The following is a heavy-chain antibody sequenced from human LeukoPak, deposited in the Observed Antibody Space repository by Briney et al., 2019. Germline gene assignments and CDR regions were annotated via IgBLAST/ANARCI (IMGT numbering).Heavy chain of an antibody. CDR3: VKSTCRDGTCSLYYFDY. CDR2: IYYDGTNK. Sequence: GGSLRLSCAASGFTFSNYGIHWVRQAPGKGLEWVAVIYYDGTNKYYADSVKGRFSISRDNSKNTLYLQMDSLRAADTAVYYCVKSTCRDGTCSLYYFDYWGQGTLVTVSS. J-gene: IGHJ4*02. V-gene: IGHV3-33*06. CDR1: GFTFSNYG. D-gene: IGHD2-15*01.